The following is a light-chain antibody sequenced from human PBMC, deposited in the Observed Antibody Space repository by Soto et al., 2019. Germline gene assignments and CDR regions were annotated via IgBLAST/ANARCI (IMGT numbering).Light chain of an antibody. CDR3: AAWDDSLHVV. V-gene: IGLV1-47*01. Sequence: QSVLTQPPSASGTPGQRVTISCPGSSSNIGSNYVYWYQQLPGTAPKLLIYRNNQRPSGVPDRFSGSKSGTSASLAISGLRSEDEADYYCAAWDDSLHVVFGGGTKLTVL. CDR2: RNN. CDR1: SSNIGSNY. J-gene: IGLJ2*01.